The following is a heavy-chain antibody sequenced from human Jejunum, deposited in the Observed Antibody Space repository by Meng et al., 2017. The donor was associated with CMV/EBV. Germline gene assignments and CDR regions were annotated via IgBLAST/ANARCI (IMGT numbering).Heavy chain of an antibody. CDR1: GFAVSTCW. J-gene: IGHJ4*02. CDR3: ARFGGLFDY. CDR2: IKQDGSDK. D-gene: IGHD3-16*01. V-gene: IGHV3-7*01. Sequence: SCAASGFAVSTCWMSWVRQAPGKGLEWVANIKQDGSDKYYVDSVKGRFTISRDNAKNSLYLQMNSLRAEDTAVYYCARFGGLFDYCGQGTLVTVSS.